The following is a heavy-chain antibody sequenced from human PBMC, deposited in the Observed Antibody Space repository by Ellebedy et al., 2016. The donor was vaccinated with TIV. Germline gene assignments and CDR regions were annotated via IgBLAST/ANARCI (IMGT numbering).Heavy chain of an antibody. CDR1: SGSITSSDW. V-gene: IGHV4-4*02. CDR2: VSHGGSP. J-gene: IGHJ1*01. Sequence: MPSETLSLTFAVSSGSITSSDWWTWVRPSPEKGLEWIGEVSHGGSPNYNPSPRSRVVMSLDKSKNRFSLNLTSLTAADTAVYYCARGSGSCAPWGQGSLVIVS. D-gene: IGHD3-10*01. CDR3: ARGSGSCAP.